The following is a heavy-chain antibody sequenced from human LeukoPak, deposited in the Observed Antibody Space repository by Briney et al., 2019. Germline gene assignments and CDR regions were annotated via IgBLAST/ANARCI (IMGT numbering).Heavy chain of an antibody. CDR3: ARIPTVTPPYYYYMDV. D-gene: IGHD4-17*01. V-gene: IGHV4-59*01. CDR1: GCSISSYY. CDR2: TYYSGGT. J-gene: IGHJ6*03. Sequence: SETLSLSCTVSGCSISSYYWSWIRQPPGKGLEWIGYTYYSGGTNYNPSLKSRVTISVDTSKNQFSLKLSSVTAADTAVYFCARIPTVTPPYYYYMDVWGKGTTVTVSS.